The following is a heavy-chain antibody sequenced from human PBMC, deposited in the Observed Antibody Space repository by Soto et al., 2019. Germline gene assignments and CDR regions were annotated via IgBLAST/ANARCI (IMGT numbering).Heavy chain of an antibody. CDR3: AKAAAVTTYLTYFDS. V-gene: IGHV3-30*18. Sequence: GGSLRLSCAVSGFTFSGYGMHWVRQAPGKGLEWVAVISYDGGNKDYADSVKGRFTISRDNSKNTLYLQMNSLRAEDTAVYYCAKAAAVTTYLTYFDSWGQGTLVTVSS. CDR1: GFTFSGYG. J-gene: IGHJ4*02. D-gene: IGHD4-4*01. CDR2: ISYDGGNK.